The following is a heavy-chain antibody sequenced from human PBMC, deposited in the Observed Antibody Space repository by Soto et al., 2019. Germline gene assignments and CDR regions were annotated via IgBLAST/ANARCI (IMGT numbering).Heavy chain of an antibody. CDR3: ARDDLYVDTGLDL. V-gene: IGHV3-33*01. J-gene: IGHJ5*02. D-gene: IGHD3-10*02. CDR1: GFSFSTHG. Sequence: QVQLVESGGGVVRPGRSLRLSCAATGFSFSTHGMHWVRQAPGKGLEWVAVIVNDGSEQQYADSVKGRFTISRDNARNLLSLQMNNLRAEDPALYYCARDDLYVDTGLDLWGQGPLVTVSS. CDR2: IVNDGSEQ.